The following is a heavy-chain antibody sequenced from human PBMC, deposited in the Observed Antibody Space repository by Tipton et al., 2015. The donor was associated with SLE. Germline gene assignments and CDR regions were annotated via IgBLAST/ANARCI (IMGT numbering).Heavy chain of an antibody. CDR2: IYYSGST. V-gene: IGHV4-59*01. J-gene: IGHJ3*02. CDR3: ARGYFDSSGYSNPFDI. CDR1: GGSIISSY. Sequence: LRLSCTVSGGSIISSYWSWLRQSPGKGLEWIGYIYYSGSTKYNPSLESRVTMSVDTSKSQFSLKLSSVTAADTAFYYCARGYFDSSGYSNPFDIWGQGTMVTVSS. D-gene: IGHD3-22*01.